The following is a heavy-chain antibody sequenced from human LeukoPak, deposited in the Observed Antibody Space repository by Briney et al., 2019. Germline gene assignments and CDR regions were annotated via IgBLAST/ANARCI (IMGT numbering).Heavy chain of an antibody. V-gene: IGHV1-69*05. CDR1: GGTFSSYA. J-gene: IGHJ6*03. D-gene: IGHD7-27*01. Sequence: GASVKVSRKASGGTFSSYAISWVRQAPGQGLERMGGIIPIFGTANYAQKFQGRVTITTDESTSTAYMELSSLRSEDTAVYYCARSEAGDPGYYYYYYMDVWGKGTTVTVSS. CDR2: IIPIFGTA. CDR3: ARSEAGDPGYYYYYYMDV.